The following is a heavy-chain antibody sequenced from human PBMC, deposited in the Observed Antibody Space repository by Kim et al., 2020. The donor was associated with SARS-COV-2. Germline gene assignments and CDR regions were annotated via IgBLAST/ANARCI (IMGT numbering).Heavy chain of an antibody. V-gene: IGHV4-31*03. D-gene: IGHD2-15*01. J-gene: IGHJ4*02. CDR3: ARVGYCSGGSCVDY. CDR2: IYYSGST. CDR1: GGSISSGGYY. Sequence: SETLSLTCTVSGGSISSGGYYWSWIRQHPGKGLEWIGYIYYSGSTYYNPSLKSRVSISVDTSKNQFSLKLSSVTAADTAVYYCARVGYCSGGSCVDYWGQGTLVTVSS.